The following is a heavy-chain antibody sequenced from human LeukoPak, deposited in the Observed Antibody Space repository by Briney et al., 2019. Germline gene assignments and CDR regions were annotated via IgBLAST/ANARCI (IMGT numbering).Heavy chain of an antibody. V-gene: IGHV4-39*01. CDR2: IYYSGST. J-gene: IGHJ4*02. Sequence: PSETLSLTCTVSGGSISSSSYYWGWIRQPPGKRLEWIGSIYYSGSTCYNPSLKSRVTMSVDTSKNQFSLKLSSVTAADTAVYYCARRLRGIAAAGTFDYWGQGTLVTVSS. CDR3: ARRLRGIAAAGTFDY. D-gene: IGHD6-13*01. CDR1: GGSISSSSYY.